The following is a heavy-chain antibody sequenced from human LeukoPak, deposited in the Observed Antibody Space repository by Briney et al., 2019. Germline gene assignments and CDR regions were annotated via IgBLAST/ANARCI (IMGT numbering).Heavy chain of an antibody. CDR3: AKLVRGAGRRPCYYYMDV. V-gene: IGHV4-4*09. J-gene: IGHJ6*03. CDR1: GGSISSYY. Sequence: KPSETLSLTCTVSGGSISSYYWSWLRQPPGKRLEWIGYIYTSGSTNYNPSLKSRVTISVDTSKNQFSLKLSSVTAADTAVYYCAKLVRGAGRRPCYYYMDVWGKGTTVTVSS. D-gene: IGHD6-13*01. CDR2: IYTSGST.